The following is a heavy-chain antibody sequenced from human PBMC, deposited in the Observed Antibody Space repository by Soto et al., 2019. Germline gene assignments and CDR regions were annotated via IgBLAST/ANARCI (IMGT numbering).Heavy chain of an antibody. CDR1: GGSVSCYF. CDR3: ARRYCSDSYCSYFDY. CDR2: INHSGTT. J-gene: IGHJ4*02. D-gene: IGHD2-15*01. V-gene: IGHV4-34*01. Sequence: SETLSLTCAVYGGSVSCYFWSWIRQPPGKGLEWIGEINHSGTTSYSPSLDSRVTTSVDTSKNQFSLRLSSVTAADTAIYYCARRYCSDSYCSYFDYWGRGTLVTVSS.